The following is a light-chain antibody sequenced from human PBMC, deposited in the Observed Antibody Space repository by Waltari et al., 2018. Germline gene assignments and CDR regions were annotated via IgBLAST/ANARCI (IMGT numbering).Light chain of an antibody. CDR2: AAS. CDR3: QQSYSTPHT. V-gene: IGKV1-39*01. J-gene: IGKJ2*01. Sequence: DIQVTQSPSSLSASVGDRVTITCRASQNVRHYLNWYQQAPGEAPKLLIYAASSLQSGVPSRFSGTGSGTDFNITITSLQREDFSTYYCQQSYSTPHTFGQGTEVAI. CDR1: QNVRHY.